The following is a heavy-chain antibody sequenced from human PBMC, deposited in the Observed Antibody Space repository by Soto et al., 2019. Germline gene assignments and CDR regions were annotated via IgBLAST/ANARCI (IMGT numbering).Heavy chain of an antibody. CDR1: GFTFDDYA. V-gene: IGHV3-9*01. Sequence: EVQLVESGGGLVQPGRSLRLSCAASGFTFDDYAMHWVRQAPGKGLESVSGISWNSGSIGYADSVKGRFTISRDNAKNSLYLQMNSLRAEDTALYYCAKDETTVTTAGADYWGQGTLVTVSS. CDR3: AKDETTVTTAGADY. D-gene: IGHD4-17*01. J-gene: IGHJ4*02. CDR2: ISWNSGSI.